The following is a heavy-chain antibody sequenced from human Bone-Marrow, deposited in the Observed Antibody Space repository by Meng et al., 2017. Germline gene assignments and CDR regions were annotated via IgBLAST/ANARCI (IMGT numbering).Heavy chain of an antibody. CDR3: ARGGDRGSGWYGGAFDI. D-gene: IGHD6-19*01. CDR2: IYYSGST. V-gene: IGHV4-61*01. Sequence: SETLSLTCTVSGYSISSGYYWGWIRQPPGKGLEWIGYIYYSGSTNYNPSLKSRVTISVDTSKNQFSLKLSSVTAADTAVYYCARGGDRGSGWYGGAFDIWGQGTMVTVSS. J-gene: IGHJ3*02. CDR1: GYSISSGYY.